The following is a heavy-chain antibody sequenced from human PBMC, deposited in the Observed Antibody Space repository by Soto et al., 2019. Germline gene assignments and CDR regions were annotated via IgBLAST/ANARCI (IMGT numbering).Heavy chain of an antibody. CDR1: GYTFTSYG. J-gene: IGHJ4*02. CDR2: ISAYNGNT. Sequence: VASVKVSCKASGYTFTSYGTSWVRQAPGQGLEWMGWISAYNGNTNYAQKLQGRVTMTTDTSTSTAYMELRSLRSDDTAVYYCARDPSVGAMGFPDYWGQGTLVTVSS. CDR3: ARDPSVGAMGFPDY. V-gene: IGHV1-18*04. D-gene: IGHD1-26*01.